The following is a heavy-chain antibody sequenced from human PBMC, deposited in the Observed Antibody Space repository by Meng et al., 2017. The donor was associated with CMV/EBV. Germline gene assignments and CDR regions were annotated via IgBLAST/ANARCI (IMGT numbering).Heavy chain of an antibody. CDR1: GFTFSSYA. Sequence: GGPLRLSCAASGFTFSSYAMHWVRQAPGKGLEWVAVISYDGSNKYYADSVKGRFTISRDNSKNTLYLQMNSLRAEDTAVYYCARELIVVVPAAIWAYYYGMDVWGQGTTVTVSS. CDR3: ARELIVVVPAAIWAYYYGMDV. J-gene: IGHJ6*02. V-gene: IGHV3-30-3*01. D-gene: IGHD2-2*01. CDR2: ISYDGSNK.